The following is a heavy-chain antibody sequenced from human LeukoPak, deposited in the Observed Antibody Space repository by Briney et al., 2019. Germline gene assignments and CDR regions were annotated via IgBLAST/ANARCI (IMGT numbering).Heavy chain of an antibody. J-gene: IGHJ4*02. Sequence: GASVKVSCKASGYSFTDYYMHWVRQAPGQGVEWMGWISPRSGDTSYAQKFQGRVTMTRDTSINTVDMDLSGLTSDDTAVFYCARGREIHGGSDTKLDDYWGQGTLVTVSS. CDR2: ISPRSGDT. D-gene: IGHD3-10*01. V-gene: IGHV1-2*02. CDR1: GYSFTDYY. CDR3: ARGREIHGGSDTKLDDY.